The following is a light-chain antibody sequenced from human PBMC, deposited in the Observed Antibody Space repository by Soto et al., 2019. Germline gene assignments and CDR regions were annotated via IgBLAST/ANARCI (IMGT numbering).Light chain of an antibody. Sequence: QAVVSQPPSVSGAPGQRITISCTGSSSNIGANYDVHWYRQVPGTAPKLLMSGDNNRPSGVADRFSGSKSGTSASLAITSLQAEDEADYYCQSYDSSLNRVFGTGTKVTVL. CDR3: QSYDSSLNRV. CDR1: SSNIGANYD. J-gene: IGLJ1*01. CDR2: GDN. V-gene: IGLV1-40*01.